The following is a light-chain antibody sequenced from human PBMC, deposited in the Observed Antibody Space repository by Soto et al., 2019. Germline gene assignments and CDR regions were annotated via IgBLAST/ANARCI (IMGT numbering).Light chain of an antibody. Sequence: QSAQTQPPSVSAAPGQRVTISCSGSSSNIGNNYVSWYQQLPGTAPKLLIYDNNKRPSGIPDRFSGSKSGASATLGITGFQTGDEADYHCETWDSSLSAVVFGGGTKVTFL. J-gene: IGLJ2*01. CDR3: ETWDSSLSAVV. CDR2: DNN. CDR1: SSNIGNNY. V-gene: IGLV1-51*01.